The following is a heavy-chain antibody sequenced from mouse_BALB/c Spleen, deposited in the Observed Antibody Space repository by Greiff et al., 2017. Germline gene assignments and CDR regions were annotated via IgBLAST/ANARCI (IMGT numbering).Heavy chain of an antibody. CDR3: ARWGDYGSSYAMDY. CDR1: GYSFTGYY. D-gene: IGHD1-1*01. CDR2: INPYNGAT. Sequence: VQLQQSGPELVKPGASVKISCKASGYSFTGYYMHWVKQSHVKSLEWIGRINPYNGATSYNQNFKDKASLTVDKSSSTAYMELHSLTSEDSAVYYCARWGDYGSSYAMDYWGQGTSVTVSS. J-gene: IGHJ4*01. V-gene: IGHV1-31*01.